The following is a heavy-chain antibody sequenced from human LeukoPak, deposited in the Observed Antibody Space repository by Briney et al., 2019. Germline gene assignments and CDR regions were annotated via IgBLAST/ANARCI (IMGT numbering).Heavy chain of an antibody. J-gene: IGHJ3*01. D-gene: IGHD2-15*01. CDR3: ARSVLGAFDV. CDR1: GYSISSGYY. Sequence: SETLSLTCTVSGYSISSGYYWGWIRQPPGKGLEWIGSIYHSGSTYYNPSLKSRVTIPVDTSKNQFSLKLSSVTAADTAVYYCARSVLGAFDVWGQGTMVTVSS. V-gene: IGHV4-38-2*02. CDR2: IYHSGST.